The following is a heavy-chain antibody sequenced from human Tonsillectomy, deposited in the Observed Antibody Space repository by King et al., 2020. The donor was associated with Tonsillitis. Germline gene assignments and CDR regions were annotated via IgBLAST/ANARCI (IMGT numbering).Heavy chain of an antibody. CDR2: VSGIGGTT. D-gene: IGHD3-9*01. Sequence: VQLVESGGGLVQPGGSLRLSCAASGFTFSSYVMSWVRQAPGKGLEWVSTVSGIGGTTYYADPVKGRFTISRDNSKNTLYLQMNSLRAEDTAIYYCAKVNYDILTHFDYWGQGTLVTVSS. CDR3: AKVNYDILTHFDY. J-gene: IGHJ4*02. V-gene: IGHV3-23*04. CDR1: GFTFSSYV.